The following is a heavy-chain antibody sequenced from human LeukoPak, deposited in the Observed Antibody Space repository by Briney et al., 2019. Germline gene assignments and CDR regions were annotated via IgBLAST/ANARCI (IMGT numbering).Heavy chain of an antibody. J-gene: IGHJ6*02. CDR3: ARHYVDIRTVGASYYYYGLDV. D-gene: IGHD3-16*02. Sequence: SETLSLTCTVSGGSISNSNYCWGWIRQPPGKGLEWIGSISYSGSTYYNPSLKSRVTISVDTSRNQFSLKVTSVTAADTAVFYCARHYVDIRTVGASYYYYGLDVWGQGTTVTVSS. CDR2: ISYSGST. V-gene: IGHV4-39*01. CDR1: GGSISNSNYC.